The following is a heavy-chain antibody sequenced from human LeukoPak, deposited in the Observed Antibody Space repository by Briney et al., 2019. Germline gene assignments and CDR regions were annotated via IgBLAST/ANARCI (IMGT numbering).Heavy chain of an antibody. V-gene: IGHV4-59*02. Sequence: PSETLPLTCTFSGASVSSYYWDWLRQTPGKGLEWIGYISDTGKTDSNPSLKSRVSISLGPANKQFSLRLRSVTAADSAVYYCATGYYEPFATWGPGILVSVSS. CDR1: GASVSSYY. CDR3: ATGYYEPFAT. J-gene: IGHJ5*02. CDR2: ISDTGKT. D-gene: IGHD3-3*01.